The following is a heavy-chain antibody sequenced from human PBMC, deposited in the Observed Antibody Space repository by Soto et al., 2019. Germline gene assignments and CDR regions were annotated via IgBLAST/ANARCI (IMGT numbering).Heavy chain of an antibody. CDR1: GYTFTGYY. CDR2: INPNSGGT. J-gene: IGHJ4*02. Sequence: QVQLVQSGAEVKKPGASVKVSCKASGYTFTGYYMHWARQAPGQGLEWMGWINPNSGGTNYAQKFQGWVTMTRDTSISTAYMELSRLRSDDTAVYYCAREPSGDGSGFDYWGQGTLVTVSS. V-gene: IGHV1-2*04. D-gene: IGHD3-10*01. CDR3: AREPSGDGSGFDY.